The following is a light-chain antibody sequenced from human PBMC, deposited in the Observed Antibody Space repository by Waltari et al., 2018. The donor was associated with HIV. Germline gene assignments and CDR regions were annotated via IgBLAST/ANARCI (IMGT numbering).Light chain of an antibody. CDR2: DVS. CDR1: SSDVGGYNY. CDR3: TSCTSSSTWV. Sequence: QSALTQPASVSGSPGQSITISCTGTSSDVGGYNYVSWYQQHPGKAPKLMIYDVSNRPSGVSNRFSVSKSGNTASLTISGLQAEDEAEYFCTSCTSSSTWVFGGGTKLTVL. V-gene: IGLV2-14*03. J-gene: IGLJ3*02.